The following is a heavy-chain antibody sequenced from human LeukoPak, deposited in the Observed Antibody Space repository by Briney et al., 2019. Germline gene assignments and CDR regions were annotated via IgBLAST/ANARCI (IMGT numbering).Heavy chain of an antibody. CDR2: IFYTGST. J-gene: IGHJ4*02. V-gene: IGHV4-61*01. CDR1: GGSVSTSTYY. CDR3: AREVVPAAEFDY. D-gene: IGHD2-2*01. Sequence: SETLSLTCTVSGGSVSTSTYYWSWIRQPPGKGLEWIGHIFYTGSTNYNPSLKSRVTISVDTSKNQFSLKLSSVTAADTAVYYCAREVVPAAEFDYWGQGTLVTVSS.